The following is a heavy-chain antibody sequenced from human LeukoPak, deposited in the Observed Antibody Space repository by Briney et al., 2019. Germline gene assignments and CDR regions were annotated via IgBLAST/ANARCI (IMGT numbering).Heavy chain of an antibody. CDR1: GFTFSSYA. V-gene: IGHV3-23*01. D-gene: IGHD3-16*01. CDR3: AREMRPTWPPLDS. J-gene: IGHJ4*02. CDR2: ISGSGGST. Sequence: GGSLRLSCAASGFTFSSYAMSWVRQAPGKGLEWVSAISGSGGSTYYADSVKGRFTISRDNSKNTLYLEMNRLRVEDTAVYYCAREMRPTWPPLDSWGQGTLVTVSS.